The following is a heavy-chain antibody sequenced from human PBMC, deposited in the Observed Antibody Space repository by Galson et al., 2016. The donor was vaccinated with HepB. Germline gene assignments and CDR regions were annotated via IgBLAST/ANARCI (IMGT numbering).Heavy chain of an antibody. CDR3: ARTLRGSVLNYYYNGLDV. CDR2: IYYSGST. V-gene: IGHV4-31*03. D-gene: IGHD3-10*01. Sequence: TLSLTCTVSGGSISGGGHYWSWIRQHPGKGLEFIGSIYYSGSTDYNPSLKSRVTISVDTSKNQFSLKLTSVTAADTAVYYCARTLRGSVLNYYYNGLDVWGQGTTVTVSS. CDR1: GGSISGGGHY. J-gene: IGHJ6*02.